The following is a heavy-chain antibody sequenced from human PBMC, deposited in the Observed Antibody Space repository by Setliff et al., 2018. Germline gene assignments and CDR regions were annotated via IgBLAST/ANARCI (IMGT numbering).Heavy chain of an antibody. J-gene: IGHJ4*02. CDR1: GFTFSSYA. D-gene: IGHD2-15*01. CDR3: AKRGPYCSGGTCHYYFDY. CDR2: ISGSTL. V-gene: IGHV3-21*01. Sequence: PSETLSLSCAASGFTFSSYAITWVRQAPGKGLEWVSMISGSTLYYADSVKGRFTISRDNAKNSLYLQMNSLRAEDTAVYYCAKRGPYCSGGTCHYYFDYWGQGTLVTVSS.